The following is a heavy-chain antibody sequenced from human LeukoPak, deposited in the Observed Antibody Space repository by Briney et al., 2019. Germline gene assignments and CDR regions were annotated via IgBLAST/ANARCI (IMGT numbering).Heavy chain of an antibody. D-gene: IGHD4-23*01. CDR2: INHSGST. CDR1: GGSFSGYY. V-gene: IGHV4-34*01. J-gene: IGHJ4*02. CDR3: ARGPVAPVSADNDY. Sequence: SETLSLTCAVYGGSFSGYYWSWIRQPPGKGLEWIGEINHSGSTNYNPSLKSRVTISVDTSKNQFSLKLSSVTAADTAVYYCARGPVAPVSADNDYWGQGTLVTVSS.